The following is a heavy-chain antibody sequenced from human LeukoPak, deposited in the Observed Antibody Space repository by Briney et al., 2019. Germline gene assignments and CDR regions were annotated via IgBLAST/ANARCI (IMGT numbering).Heavy chain of an antibody. CDR1: GGTFSSYA. J-gene: IGHJ4*02. CDR3: AREDYGDYFKWDY. V-gene: IGHV1-69*13. Sequence: SVKVSCKASGGTFSSYAISWVRQAPGQGLEWMGGIIPIFGTANYAQKFQGRVTITADESTSTAYVELSSLRSEDTAVYYCAREDYGDYFKWDYWGQGTLVTVSS. D-gene: IGHD4-17*01. CDR2: IIPIFGTA.